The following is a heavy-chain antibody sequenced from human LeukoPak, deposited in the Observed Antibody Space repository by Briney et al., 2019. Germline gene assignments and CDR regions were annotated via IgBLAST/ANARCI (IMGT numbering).Heavy chain of an antibody. V-gene: IGHV3-23*01. CDR2: ISGSGGST. CDR1: GFTFSSYG. D-gene: IGHD3-10*01. J-gene: IGHJ6*03. Sequence: GGTLRLSCAASGFTFSSYGMSWVRQAPGKGLEWVSAISGSGGSTYYADSVKGRFTISRDNAKNTLYLQMNSLRAEDTAVYYCARGHGSGSYWGFVRRVDPRTPNMNVWGKGTTVTISS. CDR3: ARGHGSGSYWGFVRRVDPRTPNMNV.